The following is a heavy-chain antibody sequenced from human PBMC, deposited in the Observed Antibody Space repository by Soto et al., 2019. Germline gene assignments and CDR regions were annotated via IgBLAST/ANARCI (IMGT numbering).Heavy chain of an antibody. J-gene: IGHJ4*02. Sequence: VGSLRLSCAASGFTFSSYAMSWGRQAPGKGLEWGSAMSCRGGSTYYADSVKGRFNTSRDNYKNPLYLQMNSLRAEDTAVYYCANLAYGDFYPFDYWGQGTLVTVSS. CDR3: ANLAYGDFYPFDY. CDR1: GFTFSSYA. CDR2: MSCRGGST. D-gene: IGHD4-17*01. V-gene: IGHV3-23*01.